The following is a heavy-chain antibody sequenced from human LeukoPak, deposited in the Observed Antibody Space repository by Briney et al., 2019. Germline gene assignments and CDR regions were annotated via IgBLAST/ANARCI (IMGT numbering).Heavy chain of an antibody. Sequence: SETLSLTCTVSGGSVSSYYWSWIRQPPGKGLEGIGYIYYSGSTNYNPSLKSRVTISVDTSKNQFSLKLSSVTAADTAVYYCARDGYYYDSSGYHDYWGQGTLVTVSS. CDR3: ARDGYYYDSSGYHDY. V-gene: IGHV4-59*02. D-gene: IGHD3-22*01. J-gene: IGHJ4*02. CDR2: IYYSGST. CDR1: GGSVSSYY.